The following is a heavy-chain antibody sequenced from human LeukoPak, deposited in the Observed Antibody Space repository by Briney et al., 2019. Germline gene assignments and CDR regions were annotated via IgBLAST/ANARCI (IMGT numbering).Heavy chain of an antibody. D-gene: IGHD3-9*01. V-gene: IGHV1-2*02. CDR2: IDPKSGGT. J-gene: IGHJ4*02. Sequence: ASVTVSCKASGYTFTGSYMHWVRQAPGQGLEWMGWIDPKSGGTHSAQKFQGRVTMTRDTSISTAYMELSRLRSDDTAVYYCARGGYDILTGSYRVRYYFYYWGQGTLVTVSS. CDR1: GYTFTGSY. CDR3: ARGGYDILTGSYRVRYYFYY.